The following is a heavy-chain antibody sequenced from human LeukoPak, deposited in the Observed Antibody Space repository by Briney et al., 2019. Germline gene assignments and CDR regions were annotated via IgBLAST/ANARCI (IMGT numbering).Heavy chain of an antibody. V-gene: IGHV1-69*01. CDR3: ARRSYCSGGSCYEYYYYMDV. CDR1: GGTFSSYA. CDR2: IIPIFGTA. Sequence: SVKVSCKASGGTFSSYAISWVRQAPGQGLEWMGGIIPIFGTANYAQKFQGRVTITADESTSTAYMELSSLRSEDTAVYYCARRSYCSGGSCYEYYYYMDVWGKGTTVTVSS. J-gene: IGHJ6*03. D-gene: IGHD2-15*01.